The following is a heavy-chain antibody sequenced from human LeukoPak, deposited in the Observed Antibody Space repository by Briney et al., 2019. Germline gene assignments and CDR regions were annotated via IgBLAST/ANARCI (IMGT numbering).Heavy chain of an antibody. CDR3: AREMGTMVRGVINTKTTNHDAFDI. CDR1: GGSISTGGYY. V-gene: IGHV4-31*02. D-gene: IGHD3-10*01. CDR2: IYYSGST. J-gene: IGHJ3*02. Sequence: PSESLSLTSTVSGGSISTGGYYRSWIRHHPGRGLEWIWYIYYSGSTYYNPPLKSRVTISVDTSKNQFSLKLSSVTAADTAVYYCAREMGTMVRGVINTKTTNHDAFDIWGQGTMVTVSS.